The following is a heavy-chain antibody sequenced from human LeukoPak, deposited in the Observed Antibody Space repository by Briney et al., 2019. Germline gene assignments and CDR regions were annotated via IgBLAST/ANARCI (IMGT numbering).Heavy chain of an antibody. CDR1: GGSISSGHY. CDR3: ARAGTNLGDYDY. CDR2: MFHSGST. V-gene: IGHV4-38-2*02. D-gene: IGHD4-17*01. Sequence: NPSETLSLTCTVSGGSISSGHYWAWIRQSPEKGLEWIASMFHSGSTYYNPSLKSRVTTSADTSKNEFTLKLSSVTAADTALYYCARAGTNLGDYDYWGQGTLVTVSS. J-gene: IGHJ4*02.